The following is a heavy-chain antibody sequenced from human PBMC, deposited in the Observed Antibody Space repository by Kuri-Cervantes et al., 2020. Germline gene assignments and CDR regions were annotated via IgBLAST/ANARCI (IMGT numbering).Heavy chain of an antibody. CDR2: IYYSGST. D-gene: IGHD2-2*01. Sequence: LRLSCTVSGGSISSGDYYWSWIRQPPGKGLEWIGYIYYSGSTYYNPSLKSRVTISVDTSKNQFSLKLSSVTAADTAVYYCARVAGGYCSSTSCYWGYYFDYWGQGTLVTVSS. CDR3: ARVAGGYCSSTSCYWGYYFDY. J-gene: IGHJ4*02. V-gene: IGHV4-30-4*01. CDR1: GGSISSGDYY.